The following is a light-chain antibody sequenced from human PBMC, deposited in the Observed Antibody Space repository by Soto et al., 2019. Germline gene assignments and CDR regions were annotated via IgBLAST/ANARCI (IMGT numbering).Light chain of an antibody. CDR3: SSYTSSSTPCV. V-gene: IGLV2-14*01. J-gene: IGLJ1*01. CDR2: DVS. CDR1: SSDVGGYNY. Sequence: QSALTQPASVSGSPGQSITISCTGTSSDVGGYNYVSWYQQHPGKAPKLMIYDVSNRPSGVSNRFSGSKSGNTASLTISGLQAEDGADYYCSSYTSSSTPCVFRTGTKVPV.